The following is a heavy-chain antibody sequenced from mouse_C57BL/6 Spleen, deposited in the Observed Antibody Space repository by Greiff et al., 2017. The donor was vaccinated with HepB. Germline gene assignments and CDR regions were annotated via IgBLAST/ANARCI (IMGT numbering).Heavy chain of an antibody. Sequence: VQLQQSGAELVKPGASVKLSCKASGYTFTSYWMQWVKQRPGQGLEWIGEIDPSDSYTNYNQKFKGKATLTVDTSSSTAYMQLSSLTSEDSAVYYCARGGDYDPFAYWGQGTLVTVSA. CDR1: GYTFTSYW. CDR2: IDPSDSYT. V-gene: IGHV1-50*01. D-gene: IGHD2-4*01. J-gene: IGHJ3*01. CDR3: ARGGDYDPFAY.